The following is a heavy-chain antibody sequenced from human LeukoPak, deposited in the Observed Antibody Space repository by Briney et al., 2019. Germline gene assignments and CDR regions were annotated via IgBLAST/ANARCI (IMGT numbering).Heavy chain of an antibody. J-gene: IGHJ1*01. CDR1: GGSISSSIYY. V-gene: IGHV4-39*01. CDR2: FYYSGST. Sequence: SEALSLTCTVSGGSISSSIYYWGWIRQPPGKGLEWIGSFYYSGSTYSNPSLKSRVTISVDTSKKQFSLNLSPVTAADTAVYYCARHFGPRNAEYFQHWGQGTLVTVSS. CDR3: ARHFGPRNAEYFQH. D-gene: IGHD3-3*01.